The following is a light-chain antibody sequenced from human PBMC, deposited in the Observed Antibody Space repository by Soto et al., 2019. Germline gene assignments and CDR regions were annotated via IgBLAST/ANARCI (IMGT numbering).Light chain of an antibody. CDR3: HQYYATST. CDR2: WAS. J-gene: IGKJ1*01. V-gene: IGKV3-20*01. Sequence: EFVLTQSPGTLSLSPGERATLSCRASQTVRNNYLAWYQQKPGQPPRLLISWASTRESGVPDRFSGSGSGTDFTLTISSLQPEDVAVYYCHQYYATSTFGQGTKVDIK. CDR1: QTVRNNY.